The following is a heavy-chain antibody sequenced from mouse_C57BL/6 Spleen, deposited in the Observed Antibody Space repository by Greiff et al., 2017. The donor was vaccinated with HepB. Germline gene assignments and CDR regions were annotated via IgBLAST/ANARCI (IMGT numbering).Heavy chain of an antibody. CDR3: ARGSSGYFYYAMDY. CDR1: GYAFSSYW. J-gene: IGHJ4*01. CDR2: IYPGDGDT. Sequence: QVQLQQSGAELVKPGASVKISCKASGYAFSSYWMNWVKQRPGKGLEWIGQIYPGDGDTNYNGKFKGKATLTADKSSSTAYMQLSSLTSEDSAVYFCARGSSGYFYYAMDYWGQGTSVTVSS. D-gene: IGHD3-2*02. V-gene: IGHV1-80*01.